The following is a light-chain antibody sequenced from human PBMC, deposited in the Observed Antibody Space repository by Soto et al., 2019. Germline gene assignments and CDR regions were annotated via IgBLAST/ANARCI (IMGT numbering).Light chain of an antibody. J-gene: IGLJ1*01. CDR3: SSYSGTNYHYV. CDR1: SSDVGGYNY. CDR2: EVS. V-gene: IGLV2-8*01. Sequence: HSVLTQPPSASGAFGQSVTISCAGNSSDVGGYNYVSWYQQHPGKAPKLMIYEVSERPSGVPDRFSGSKSGNTASLTVSGLQADDEADYYCSSYSGTNYHYVFGTGTKVTVL.